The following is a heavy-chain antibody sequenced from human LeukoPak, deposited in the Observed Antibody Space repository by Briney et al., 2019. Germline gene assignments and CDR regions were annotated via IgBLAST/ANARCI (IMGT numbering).Heavy chain of an antibody. J-gene: IGHJ4*02. V-gene: IGHV4-39*07. CDR3: ARGSPPGRWLQLNPLDY. Sequence: SETLSLTCTVSGGSISSSSYYWGWIRQPPGKGLEWIGSIYYSGSTNYNPSLKSRVTISVDTSKNQFSLKLSSVTAADTAVYYCARGSPPGRWLQLNPLDYWGQGTLVTVSS. CDR2: IYYSGST. D-gene: IGHD5-24*01. CDR1: GGSISSSSYY.